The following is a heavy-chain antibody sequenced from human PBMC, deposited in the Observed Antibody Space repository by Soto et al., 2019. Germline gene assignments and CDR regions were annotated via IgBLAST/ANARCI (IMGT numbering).Heavy chain of an antibody. CDR2: IYYSGST. CDR1: GGSVNNANYF. D-gene: IGHD4-17*01. V-gene: IGHV4-31*03. J-gene: IGHJ6*02. CDR3: ARDADYGGSRGGMDV. Sequence: QVRLEESGPGLVKPTETLSLICSVSGGSVNNANYFWNCIRHHPENGLEWIGYIYYSGSTRYNPSFKPRASLSIDTSKNQFSLRLNSVTVADTAVYFCARDADYGGSRGGMDVWGRGTTVTVSS.